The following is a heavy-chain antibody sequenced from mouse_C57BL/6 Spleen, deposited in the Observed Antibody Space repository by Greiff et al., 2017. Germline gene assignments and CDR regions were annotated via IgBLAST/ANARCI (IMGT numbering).Heavy chain of an antibody. Sequence: VQLQQSGAELVKPGASVKISCKASGYAFSSYWMNWVKQRPGTGLEWIGQIYPGDGDTHYNGKFKGKATLTADKSASTAYMQLSSLTSEDSAVYFWARAKYSNDDAMDYWGQGTSVTVAS. CDR2: IYPGDGDT. D-gene: IGHD2-12*01. CDR3: ARAKYSNDDAMDY. V-gene: IGHV1-80*01. CDR1: GYAFSSYW. J-gene: IGHJ4*01.